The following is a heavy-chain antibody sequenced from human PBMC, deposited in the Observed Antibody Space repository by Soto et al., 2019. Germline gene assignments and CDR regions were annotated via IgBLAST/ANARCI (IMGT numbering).Heavy chain of an antibody. Sequence: SETLSLTCAVSGGSISSGGYSWSWIRQPPGKGLEWIGYIYHSGSTYYNPSLKSRVTISVDRSKNQFSLKLSSVTAADTAVYYCAREVRNYYDSSGYYYYYFDYWGQGTLVTVSS. J-gene: IGHJ4*02. D-gene: IGHD3-22*01. V-gene: IGHV4-30-2*01. CDR3: AREVRNYYDSSGYYYYYFDY. CDR1: GGSISSGGYS. CDR2: IYHSGST.